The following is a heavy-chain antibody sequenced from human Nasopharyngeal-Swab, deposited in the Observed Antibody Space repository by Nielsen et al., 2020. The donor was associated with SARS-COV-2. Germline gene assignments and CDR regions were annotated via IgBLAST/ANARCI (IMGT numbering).Heavy chain of an antibody. Sequence: SETLSLTCTVSGGSISSGDYYWSWIRQPPGKGLEWIGYIYYSGSTYYNPSLKSRVTISVDTSKNQFSLKLSSVTAADTAVYYCARDRTQTIQRGLNYYFYYYMDVWGKGTTVTVSS. D-gene: IGHD2-21*01. CDR3: ARDRTQTIQRGLNYYFYYYMDV. J-gene: IGHJ6*03. CDR2: IYYSGST. CDR1: GGSISSGDYY. V-gene: IGHV4-30-4*02.